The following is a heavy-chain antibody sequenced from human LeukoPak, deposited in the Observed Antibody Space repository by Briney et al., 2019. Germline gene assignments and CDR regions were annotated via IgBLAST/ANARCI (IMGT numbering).Heavy chain of an antibody. Sequence: PGGSLRLSCAASGFTFDDYAMHWVRQAPGKGLEWVSGISWNSGSIGYADSVKGRFTISRDNAKNSLYLQMNSLRPEDTAVYYCATSPYHIFDVWGQGTMVIVSS. CDR1: GFTFDDYA. D-gene: IGHD2-21*01. J-gene: IGHJ3*01. CDR2: ISWNSGSI. CDR3: ATSPYHIFDV. V-gene: IGHV3-9*01.